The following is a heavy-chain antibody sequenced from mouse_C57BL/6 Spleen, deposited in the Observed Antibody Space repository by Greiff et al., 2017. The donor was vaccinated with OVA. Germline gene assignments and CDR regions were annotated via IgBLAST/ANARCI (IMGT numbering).Heavy chain of an antibody. CDR1: GFTFTDYY. Sequence: EVKLQESGGGLVQPGGSLSLSCAASGFTFTDYYMSWVRQPPGKALEWLGFIRNKANGYTTEYSASVKGRFTISRDNSQSILYLQMNALRAEDSATYYCARYDDYGPYAMDYWGQGTSVTVSS. CDR3: ARYDDYGPYAMDY. V-gene: IGHV7-3*01. J-gene: IGHJ4*01. D-gene: IGHD2-4*01. CDR2: IRNKANGYTT.